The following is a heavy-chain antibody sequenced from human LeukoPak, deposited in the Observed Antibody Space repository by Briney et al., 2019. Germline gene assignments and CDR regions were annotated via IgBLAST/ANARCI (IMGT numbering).Heavy chain of an antibody. D-gene: IGHD2-2*02. Sequence: ASVKVSCKASGYTFTGYYMHWVRQAPGQGLEWVGWINPNSGGTNYAQKFQGRVTMTRDTSISTAYMELSRLRSDDTAVYYCARGPTAQGYCSSTSCYNDAFDIWGQGTMVTVSS. CDR1: GYTFTGYY. CDR2: INPNSGGT. CDR3: ARGPTAQGYCSSTSCYNDAFDI. J-gene: IGHJ3*02. V-gene: IGHV1-2*02.